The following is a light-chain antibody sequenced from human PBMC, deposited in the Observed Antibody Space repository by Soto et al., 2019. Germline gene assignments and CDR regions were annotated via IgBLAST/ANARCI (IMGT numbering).Light chain of an antibody. CDR2: GVS. Sequence: QSARTQPASVSGSPGQSITISCNGSNSDIGSYKYVSWYQQHPGKVPKLMIYGVSNRPSGVSNRFSGSKSGNTASLTISGLQADDEADSYCSSYKSSSKRVFGGVTKVTVL. CDR3: SSYKSSSKRV. CDR1: NSDIGSYKY. V-gene: IGLV2-14*03. J-gene: IGLJ3*02.